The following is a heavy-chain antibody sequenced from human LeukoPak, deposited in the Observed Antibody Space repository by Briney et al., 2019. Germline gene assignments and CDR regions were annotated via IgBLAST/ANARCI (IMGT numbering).Heavy chain of an antibody. CDR1: RYTFTSYG. D-gene: IGHD3-22*01. CDR2: ISAYNGNT. Sequence: ASVKVSCKASRYTFTSYGISWVRQAPGQGLEWMGWISAYNGNTNYAQKLQGRVTMTTDTSTSTAYMELRSLRSDDTAVYYCARGADYDSSGRNDYWGQGTLVTVSS. CDR3: ARGADYDSSGRNDY. J-gene: IGHJ4*02. V-gene: IGHV1-18*01.